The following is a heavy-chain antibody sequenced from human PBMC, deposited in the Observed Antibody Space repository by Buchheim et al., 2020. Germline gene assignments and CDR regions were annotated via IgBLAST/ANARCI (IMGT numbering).Heavy chain of an antibody. CDR1: GFTFSTYN. J-gene: IGHJ6*02. Sequence: EVQLVESGGGLVQPGGSLRLSCAASGFTFSTYNMNWVRQAPGKGLEWVSYITTSSSTIYYADSVKGRFTISRDNAKNSLYLQMNSLRAEDTAVYYCARIHDYYYGMDVWGQGIT. CDR3: ARIHDYYYGMDV. V-gene: IGHV3-48*01. CDR2: ITTSSSTI.